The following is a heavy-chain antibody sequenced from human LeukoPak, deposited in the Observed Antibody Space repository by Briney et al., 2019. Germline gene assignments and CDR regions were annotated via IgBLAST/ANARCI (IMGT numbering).Heavy chain of an antibody. J-gene: IGHJ4*02. Sequence: PGGSLRLSCAASGFTFSSYGMHWVRQAPGKGLEWVAVIWYGGSNKYYADSVKGRFTISRDNSMNSLYLQMNSLRAEDTAVYYCAREGLHGGAPIDYWGQGTLVTVSS. CDR2: IWYGGSNK. D-gene: IGHD4-23*01. CDR1: GFTFSSYG. V-gene: IGHV3-33*08. CDR3: AREGLHGGAPIDY.